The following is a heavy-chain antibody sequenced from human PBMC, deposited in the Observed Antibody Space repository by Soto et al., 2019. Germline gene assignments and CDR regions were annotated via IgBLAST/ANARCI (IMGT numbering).Heavy chain of an antibody. J-gene: IGHJ4*02. CDR2: MNPNSGNT. V-gene: IGHV1-8*01. Sequence: QVQLVQSGAEVKKPGASVKVSCKASGYTFTSYDINWVRQATGQGLEWMGWMNPNSGNTGYAQKFQGRVTMTRNTSISTAYMELSSLRSEDPAVYCCAREHSSSWRFDYWGQGPLVTVSS. CDR3: AREHSSSWRFDY. CDR1: GYTFTSYD. D-gene: IGHD6-13*01.